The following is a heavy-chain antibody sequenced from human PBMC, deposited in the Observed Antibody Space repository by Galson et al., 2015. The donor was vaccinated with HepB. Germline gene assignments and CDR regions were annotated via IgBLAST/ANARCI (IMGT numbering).Heavy chain of an antibody. Sequence: CAISGDSVSSTSAAWNWIRQSPSRGLEWLGRTYYRSKWYNDYAVSVKSRITINPDTSKNQFSLQLNSVTPEDTAVYYCARQSARRNTYYYDSSGPYYFDYWGQGTLVTVSS. V-gene: IGHV6-1*01. J-gene: IGHJ4*02. D-gene: IGHD3-22*01. CDR3: ARQSARRNTYYYDSSGPYYFDY. CDR2: TYYRSKWYN. CDR1: GDSVSSTSAA.